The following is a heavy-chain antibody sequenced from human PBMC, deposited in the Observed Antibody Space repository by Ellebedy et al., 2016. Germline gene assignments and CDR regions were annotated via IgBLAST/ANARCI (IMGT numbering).Heavy chain of an antibody. J-gene: IGHJ4*02. Sequence: SGPTLVKPTQTLTLTCTFSGFSLSTSGVGVGWIRQPPGKALEWLALIYWDDDKRYSPSLKSRLTITKDTSKNQVVLTMTNMDPVDTATYYCAHSLTIYELRLGELSPFDYWGQGTLVTVSS. D-gene: IGHD3-16*02. CDR3: AHSLTIYELRLGELSPFDY. V-gene: IGHV2-5*02. CDR2: IYWDDDK. CDR1: GFSLSTSGVG.